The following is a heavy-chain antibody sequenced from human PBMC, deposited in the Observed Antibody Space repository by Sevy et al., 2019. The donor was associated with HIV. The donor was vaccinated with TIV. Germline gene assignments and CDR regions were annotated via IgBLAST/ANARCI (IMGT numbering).Heavy chain of an antibody. CDR1: GYIFSDYY. CDR3: ARLTTQPTSDLYGLDV. V-gene: IGHV1-2*02. CDR2: INSDSGVT. J-gene: IGHJ6*02. D-gene: IGHD4-17*01. Sequence: ASVKVSCKASGYIFSDYYIHWVRQAPGQGLEWMAWINSDSGVTNYAQRFQGEVTVTRDTSLRTAYLELTNLKSNDTAMYYCARLTTQPTSDLYGLDVWGQGTTVTVSS.